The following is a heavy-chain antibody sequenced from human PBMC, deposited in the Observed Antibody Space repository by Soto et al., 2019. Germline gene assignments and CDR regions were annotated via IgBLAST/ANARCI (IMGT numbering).Heavy chain of an antibody. Sequence: VSLRLSCAASGFTFSSYSWSWVGQAPGKGPEWISSISGSGSTIYYADSVKGRFTISRDNSKNTLYLQMSSLRAEDTAVYYCAKVFSYYASSGYYYFDYWGQGTLVTVSS. V-gene: IGHV3-23*01. CDR1: GFTFSSYS. CDR2: ISGSGSTI. D-gene: IGHD3-22*01. CDR3: AKVFSYYASSGYYYFDY. J-gene: IGHJ4*02.